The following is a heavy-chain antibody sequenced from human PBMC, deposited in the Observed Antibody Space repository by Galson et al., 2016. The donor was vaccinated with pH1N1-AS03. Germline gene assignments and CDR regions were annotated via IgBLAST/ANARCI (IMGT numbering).Heavy chain of an antibody. CDR2: ISPGGRNA. CDR1: GCVFSGYA. J-gene: IGHJ3*02. Sequence: SLRLSCEVSGCVFSGYAFPWVRQAPGKGLELLAIISPGGRNAEHADAVRGRFTISRDNSKNTLYLQMNSLKSEDTARYYCARDWYDASLDGFDIWGQGTKVTVSS. D-gene: IGHD3-16*01. CDR3: ARDWYDASLDGFDI. V-gene: IGHV3-30*01.